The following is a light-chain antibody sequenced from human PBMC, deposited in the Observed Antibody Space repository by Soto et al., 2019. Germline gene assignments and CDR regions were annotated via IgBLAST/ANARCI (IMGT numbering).Light chain of an antibody. J-gene: IGLJ1*01. V-gene: IGLV2-14*01. CDR2: DVS. Sequence: QSVLTQPASVSGSPGQSITISCTGTSSDFGGYNYVSWYQRHPGKAPKLMIYDVSNRPSGVSNRFSGSKSGNTASLSISGLQAEDEADYYCSSYTSSSPRVFGTGTKVTVL. CDR3: SSYTSSSPRV. CDR1: SSDFGGYNY.